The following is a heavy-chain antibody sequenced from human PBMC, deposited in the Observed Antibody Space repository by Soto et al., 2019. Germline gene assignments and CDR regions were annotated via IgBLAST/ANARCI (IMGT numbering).Heavy chain of an antibody. D-gene: IGHD3-22*01. J-gene: IGHJ5*02. Sequence: LRLSCAASGFTFSIYAMSWVRQAPEKGLEWVSTITSSGGSTYYADSVKGRFTISRDNPKNTLSLQMNSLRAEDTAVYYCYYYESSGYGYNWFDPWGQGTLVTVSS. CDR2: ITSSGGST. CDR1: GFTFSIYA. CDR3: YYYESSGYGYNWFDP. V-gene: IGHV3-23*01.